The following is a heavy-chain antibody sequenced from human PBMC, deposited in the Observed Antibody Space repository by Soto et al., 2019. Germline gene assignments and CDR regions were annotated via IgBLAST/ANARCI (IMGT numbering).Heavy chain of an antibody. CDR1: GYTLTELS. Sequence: ASVKVSCKVSGYTLTELSMHWVRQAPGKGLEWMGGFDPEDGETIYAQKFQGRVTRDMSTSTAYMELSSLRSEDTAVYYCAVRGFLTGYPNDYYYYGMDVWGQGTTVTVSS. V-gene: IGHV1-24*01. J-gene: IGHJ6*02. D-gene: IGHD3-9*01. CDR3: AVRGFLTGYPNDYYYYGMDV. CDR2: FDPEDGET.